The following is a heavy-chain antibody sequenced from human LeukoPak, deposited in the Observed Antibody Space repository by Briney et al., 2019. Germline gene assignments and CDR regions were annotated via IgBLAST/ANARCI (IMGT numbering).Heavy chain of an antibody. D-gene: IGHD3-16*01. CDR3: AGGDFDY. CDR2: IYYSGST. Sequence: SQTLSLTCTVSGGPISSSSYYWGWIRQPPGKGLEWIGSIYYSGSTYYNPSLKSRVTISVDTSKNQFSLKLSSVTAAGTAVYYCAGGDFDYWGQGTLVTVSS. J-gene: IGHJ4*02. CDR1: GGPISSSSYY. V-gene: IGHV4-39*01.